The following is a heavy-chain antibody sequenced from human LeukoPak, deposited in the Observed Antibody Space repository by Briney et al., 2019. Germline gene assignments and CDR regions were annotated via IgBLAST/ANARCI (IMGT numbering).Heavy chain of an antibody. V-gene: IGHV3-15*01. J-gene: IGHJ4*02. CDR3: ATYGSGTLFDS. Sequence: SGGSLRLSCAASGFTFGTYWMSWVRQAPGKGLEWVGRIKNKGDGGTTDYAAPVKGRFTMSRDDSRNTLYLQMNSLKTEDTAVYYCATYGSGTLFDSWGQGTLVTVSS. CDR2: IKNKGDGGTT. D-gene: IGHD3-10*01. CDR1: GFTFGTYW.